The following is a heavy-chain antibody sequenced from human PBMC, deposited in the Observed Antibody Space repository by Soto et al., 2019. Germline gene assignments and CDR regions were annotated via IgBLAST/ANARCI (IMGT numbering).Heavy chain of an antibody. Sequence: SQTLSLTCAISGDSVSSNSAAWNWIRQSPSRGLEWLGRTYYRSKWYNDYAVSVKSRITINPDTSKNQFSLQLNSVTPEDTAVYYCARAAIIAARPGYYYYMDVRGKGTTVTVSS. D-gene: IGHD6-6*01. CDR2: TYYRSKWYN. V-gene: IGHV6-1*01. CDR1: GDSVSSNSAA. CDR3: ARAAIIAARPGYYYYMDV. J-gene: IGHJ6*03.